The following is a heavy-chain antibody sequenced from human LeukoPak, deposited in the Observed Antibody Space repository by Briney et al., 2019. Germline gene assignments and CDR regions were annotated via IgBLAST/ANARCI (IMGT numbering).Heavy chain of an antibody. CDR2: ISSSGSTT. V-gene: IGHV3-48*03. CDR3: ARGRVGASYFDY. CDR1: GXTFSSYE. Sequence: PGGSLRLSCVDSGXTFSSYEMNWVRQAPGKGQEWVSYISSSGSTTYYADSVKGRFTISRDNTKRSLYLQMNSLRAEDTAVYYCARGRVGASYFDYWGQGTLVTVSS. J-gene: IGHJ4*02. D-gene: IGHD1-26*01.